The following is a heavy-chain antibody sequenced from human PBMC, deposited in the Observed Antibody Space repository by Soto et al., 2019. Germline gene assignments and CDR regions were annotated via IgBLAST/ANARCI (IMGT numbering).Heavy chain of an antibody. Sequence: GGSLRLSCAASGFTFSSYWMSWVRQAPGKGLEWVANIKQDGSEKYYVDSVKGRFTISRDNAKNSLYLQMNSLRAEDTAVYYCARETRRNYDFWSGYYTVGAFDIWGQGTMVTVSS. V-gene: IGHV3-7*01. CDR1: GFTFSSYW. D-gene: IGHD3-3*01. J-gene: IGHJ3*02. CDR3: ARETRRNYDFWSGYYTVGAFDI. CDR2: IKQDGSEK.